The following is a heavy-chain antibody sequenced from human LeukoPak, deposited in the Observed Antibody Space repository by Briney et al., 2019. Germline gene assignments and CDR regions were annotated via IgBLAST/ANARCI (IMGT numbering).Heavy chain of an antibody. CDR1: GFTFSSYW. J-gene: IGHJ6*03. D-gene: IGHD4-17*01. Sequence: GGSLRLSCAASGFTFSSYWMGWVRQAPGKGLEWVANIKQGGSEKYYVDSVKGRFTISRDNAKNSLYLQMNSPRAEDTAVYYCARDPYTVTSYYYYMDVWGKGTTVTVSS. CDR3: ARDPYTVTSYYYYMDV. V-gene: IGHV3-7*01. CDR2: IKQGGSEK.